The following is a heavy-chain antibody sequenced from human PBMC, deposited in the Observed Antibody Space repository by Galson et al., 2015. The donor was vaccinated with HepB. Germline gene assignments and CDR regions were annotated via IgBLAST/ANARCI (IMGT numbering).Heavy chain of an antibody. D-gene: IGHD2-21*02. J-gene: IGHJ6*02. CDR1: GYTFTSYG. CDR2: ISAYNGNT. V-gene: IGHV1-18*01. CDR3: ARRGGGEVVTATRTDYYYYGMDV. Sequence: SVKVSCKASGYTFTSYGISWVRQAPGQGLEWMGWISAYNGNTNYAQKFQGRVTITADESTSTAYMELSSLRSEDTAVYYCARRGGGEVVTATRTDYYYYGMDVWGQGTTVTVSS.